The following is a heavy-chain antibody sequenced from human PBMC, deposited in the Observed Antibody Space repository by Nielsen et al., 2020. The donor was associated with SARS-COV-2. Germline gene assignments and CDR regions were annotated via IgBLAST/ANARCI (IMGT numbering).Heavy chain of an antibody. J-gene: IGHJ6*02. CDR3: AKASPDGMDV. Sequence: SLKISCAASGFTFDDYAMHWVRQAPGKGQEWVSGISWNSGSIGYADSVKGRFTISRDNAKNSLYLQMNSLRAEDTALYYCAKASPDGMDVWGQGTTVTVSS. V-gene: IGHV3-9*01. CDR2: ISWNSGSI. CDR1: GFTFDDYA.